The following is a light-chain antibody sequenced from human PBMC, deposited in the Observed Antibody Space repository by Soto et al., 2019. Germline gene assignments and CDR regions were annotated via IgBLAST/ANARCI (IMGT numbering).Light chain of an antibody. CDR2: AAS. V-gene: IGKV1-9*01. J-gene: IGKJ2*01. Sequence: DIQLTQSPSFLSASVGDRVTITCRASQGISSYLACYQQKPGKAPKLLIYAASTLQSGVPSRFSGSGSGTEFTLTIISLQPEDFATYYCQQLNSYPNTFGQGTKREIK. CDR3: QQLNSYPNT. CDR1: QGISSY.